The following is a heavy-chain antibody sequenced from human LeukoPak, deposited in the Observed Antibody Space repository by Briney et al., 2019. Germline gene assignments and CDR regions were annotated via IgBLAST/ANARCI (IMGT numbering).Heavy chain of an antibody. V-gene: IGHV4-39*01. CDR2: IYYSGST. Sequence: SETLSLSCTVSAASISGSSDYWGWIRQPPGKGLEWIGIIYYSGSTYYNPSLKRRVTISVDTSKHQFSLRLSSVTAADTAVYFCARYSSSSGWFEPWGRGTVVNVSS. CDR3: ARYSSSSGWFEP. D-gene: IGHD6-6*01. J-gene: IGHJ5*02. CDR1: AASISGSSDY.